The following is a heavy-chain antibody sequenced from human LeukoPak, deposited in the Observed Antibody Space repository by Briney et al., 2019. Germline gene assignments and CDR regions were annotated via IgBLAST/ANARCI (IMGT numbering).Heavy chain of an antibody. J-gene: IGHJ5*02. V-gene: IGHV4-4*07. CDR2: IYTSGST. CDR1: GGSISSYY. CDR3: ARDRGYCTSTSCLNWFDP. D-gene: IGHD2-2*01. Sequence: TSEILSLTCTVSGGSISSYYWSWIRQPAGKGLEWIGRIYTSGSTNYNPSLKSRVTMSVDTSKNQFSLKLSSVTAADTAVYYCARDRGYCTSTSCLNWFDPWGQGTLVTVSS.